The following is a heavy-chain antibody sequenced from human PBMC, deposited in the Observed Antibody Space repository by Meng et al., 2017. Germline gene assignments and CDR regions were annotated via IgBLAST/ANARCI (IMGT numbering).Heavy chain of an antibody. CDR1: GFTFSSYA. D-gene: IGHD6-19*01. J-gene: IGHJ3*02. CDR2: ISYDENNT. V-gene: IGHV3-30*04. CDR3: ARRALPGRDSGPFDI. Sequence: GGSLRLSCAASGFTFSSYAMHWVRQAAGKGLERVAVISYDENNTFYVDSVKGRFTISRDNSKNMLFLQMNSLRTEDSAVYYCARRALPGRDSGPFDIWGQGTMVTVSS.